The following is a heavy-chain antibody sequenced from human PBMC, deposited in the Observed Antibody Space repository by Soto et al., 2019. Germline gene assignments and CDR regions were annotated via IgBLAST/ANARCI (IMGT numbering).Heavy chain of an antibody. CDR3: IRDYGEAGSTNAFDI. CDR1: GFTFSSFW. D-gene: IGHD3-10*01. CDR2: INSDGSGA. V-gene: IGHV3-74*01. J-gene: IGHJ3*02. Sequence: PGGSLRLSCAASGFTFSSFWMHWVRQAPGKGLVWVSRINSDGSGASYADFVEGRFTISRDNAKNTVYFQMNSLREEDTAVYYCIRDYGEAGSTNAFDIWGQGTMATV.